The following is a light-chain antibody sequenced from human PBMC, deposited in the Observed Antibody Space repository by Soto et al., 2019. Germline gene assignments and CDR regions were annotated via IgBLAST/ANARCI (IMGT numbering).Light chain of an antibody. CDR2: EVS. V-gene: IGLV2-14*01. J-gene: IGLJ2*01. Sequence: QSALTQPASVSGSPGQSITISCTGTSSDVGGYNYVSWYQHHPGKAPKLMIYEVSNRPSGISNRFSGSKSGNTASLTISGLQAEDEADYSCSSYTSSNTVVFGGGPKVTVL. CDR1: SSDVGGYNY. CDR3: SSYTSSNTVV.